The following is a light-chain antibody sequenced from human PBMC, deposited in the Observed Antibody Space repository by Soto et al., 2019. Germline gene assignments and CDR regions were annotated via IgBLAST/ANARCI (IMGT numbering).Light chain of an antibody. CDR3: QHYGTSPFT. J-gene: IGKJ3*01. CDR1: QSIASSY. CDR2: GTS. V-gene: IGKV3-20*01. Sequence: ELVLTQSPGTLSLSPGERATLSSRASQSIASSYLAWYQQRPGQAPRLLVSGTSSRATGIPDRFSGSGSGTDFTLTITRLEPEDFAVYYCQHYGTSPFTFGPGTKVHIK.